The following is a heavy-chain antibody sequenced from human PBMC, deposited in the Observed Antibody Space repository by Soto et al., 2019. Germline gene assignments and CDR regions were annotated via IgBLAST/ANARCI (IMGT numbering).Heavy chain of an antibody. V-gene: IGHV3-53*01. Sequence: PGWSLRLSCVASGFTVSSKYMSWVRQAPGKGLEWVSVLWSAGNTYYADSVRGRFTISRDSSKNTLYLEMSSLRADDTAVYYCAREAPMDVWGQGTTVTVSS. CDR1: GFTVSSKY. J-gene: IGHJ6*02. CDR2: LWSAGNT. CDR3: AREAPMDV.